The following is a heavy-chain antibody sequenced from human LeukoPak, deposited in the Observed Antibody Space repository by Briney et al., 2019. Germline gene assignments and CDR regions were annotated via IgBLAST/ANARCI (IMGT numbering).Heavy chain of an antibody. CDR1: GFTFSSYG. J-gene: IGHJ4*02. V-gene: IGHV3-30*02. CDR3: AKDGPPGIPFDY. D-gene: IGHD3-10*01. CDR2: IRYDGSNK. Sequence: AGGSLRLSCAASGFTFSSYGMHWVRQAPGKGLEWVAFIRYDGSNKYYADSVKGRFTISRDNSKNTLYLQMNSLRAEDTAVYYCAKDGPPGIPFDYWGQGTLVTVSS.